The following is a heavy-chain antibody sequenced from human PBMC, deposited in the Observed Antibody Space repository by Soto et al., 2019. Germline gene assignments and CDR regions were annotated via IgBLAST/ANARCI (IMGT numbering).Heavy chain of an antibody. CDR1: GYSFTSNG. CDR2: LSAYNGNT. Sequence: QVQLVQSGAEVKKPGASVKVSCKASGYSFTSNGISWVRQAPGQGLEWMGWLSAYNGNTKYAQKLQVRVTMTTDTATSTAYMDLRGLRSDDTAVYYYARDLAVALIDYWGQGTLVTVSS. J-gene: IGHJ4*02. D-gene: IGHD6-19*01. V-gene: IGHV1-18*01. CDR3: ARDLAVALIDY.